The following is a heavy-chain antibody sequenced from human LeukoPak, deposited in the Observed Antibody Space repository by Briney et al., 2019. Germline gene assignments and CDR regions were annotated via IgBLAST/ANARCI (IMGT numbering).Heavy chain of an antibody. V-gene: IGHV1-18*01. CDR1: GYTFTSHG. CDR2: ISAYTDNT. J-gene: IGHJ4*02. D-gene: IGHD5-18*01. Sequence: ASVKVSCKASGYTFTSHGISWVRQAPGQGLEWMGWISAYTDNTNYAQKLQGRVTMTTDTSTSTAYMELRSLRSDDTAVYYCARDSDSIGYSYGLDYWGQGTLVTVSS. CDR3: ARDSDSIGYSYGLDY.